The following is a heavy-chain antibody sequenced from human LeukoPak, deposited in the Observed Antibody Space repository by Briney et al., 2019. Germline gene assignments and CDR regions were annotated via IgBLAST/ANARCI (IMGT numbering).Heavy chain of an antibody. CDR1: GFTSSSYA. CDR2: ISGSGGST. J-gene: IGHJ3*02. CDR3: AKDQTVAVGRGAFDI. V-gene: IGHV3-23*01. Sequence: GGSLRLSCAASGFTSSSYAMSWVRQAPGKGLEWVSAISGSGGSTYYADSVKGRFTISRDNSKNTLYLQMNSLRAEDTAVYYCAKDQTVAVGRGAFDIWGQGTMVTVSS. D-gene: IGHD6-19*01.